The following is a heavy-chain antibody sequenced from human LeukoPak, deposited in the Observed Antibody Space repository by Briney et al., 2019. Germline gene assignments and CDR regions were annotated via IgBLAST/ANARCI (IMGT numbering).Heavy chain of an antibody. CDR2: IYSGGST. D-gene: IGHD2-8*02. Sequence: GGSLRLSCVASEFTVTTNYMNWVRQAPGKGLEWVSVIYSGGSTYYADSVKGRFTISTDNSKNTLFLQMNSLRVDDTAVYYCAGCLGRLVRYWGQGTLVTVSS. CDR1: EFTVTTNY. J-gene: IGHJ4*02. V-gene: IGHV3-66*01. CDR3: AGCLGRLVRY.